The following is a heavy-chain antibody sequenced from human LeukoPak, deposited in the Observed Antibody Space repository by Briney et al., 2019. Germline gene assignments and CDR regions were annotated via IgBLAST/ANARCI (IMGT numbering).Heavy chain of an antibody. CDR3: ARDTGGGYSCYDC. Sequence: GGSLRLSCAASGFTFSSYWMIWIRQAPGKGLEWVANIKQDGSEKYYVDSVKGRFTISRDNAKSSLYLQMNSLRAEDTAVYYCARDTGGGYSCYDCWGQGTLVTVSS. V-gene: IGHV3-7*01. J-gene: IGHJ4*02. CDR2: IKQDGSEK. D-gene: IGHD5-18*01. CDR1: GFTFSSYW.